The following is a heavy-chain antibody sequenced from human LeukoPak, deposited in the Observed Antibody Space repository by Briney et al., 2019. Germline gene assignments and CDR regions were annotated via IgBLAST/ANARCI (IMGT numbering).Heavy chain of an antibody. J-gene: IGHJ4*02. CDR3: ARASSPGYYFDF. Sequence: SETLSLTCSVSGGSISSGGYYWTWIRQRPGKGLKWIRYYYYSGSTHYTPSRKIRIIISLDTSKNQLILKLSSVTAADAADYSCARASSPGYYFDFWGQGTLVTVSS. CDR2: YYYSGST. CDR1: GGSISSGGYY. D-gene: IGHD2-2*01. V-gene: IGHV4-31*03.